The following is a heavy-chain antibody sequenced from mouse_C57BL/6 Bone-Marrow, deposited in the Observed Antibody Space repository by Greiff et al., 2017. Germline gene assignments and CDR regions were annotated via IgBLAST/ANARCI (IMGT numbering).Heavy chain of an antibody. CDR1: GFTFSSYA. CDR3: ARGPLDY. CDR2: ISDGGSYT. Sequence: EVKLVESGGGLVKPGGSLKLSCAPSGFTFSSYAMSWVRQTPEKRLEWVATISDGGSYTYYPDNVKGRFTISRDNAKNNLYLQMSHLKSEDTAMYYCARGPLDYWGQGTSVTVSS. J-gene: IGHJ4*01. V-gene: IGHV5-4*03.